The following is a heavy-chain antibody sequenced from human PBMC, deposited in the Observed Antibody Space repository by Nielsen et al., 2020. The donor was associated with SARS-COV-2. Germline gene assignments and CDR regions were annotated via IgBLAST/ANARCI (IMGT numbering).Heavy chain of an antibody. J-gene: IGHJ4*02. CDR3: ARDPRIAAAGSYYFDY. Sequence: ASVKVSCKASGYTFTSYGISWVRQAPGQGLEWMGWISAYNGNTNYAQKLQGRVTMTTDTSTSTAYMELRSLRSDDTAVYYCARDPRIAAAGSYYFDYWGQGTLVTVSS. D-gene: IGHD6-13*01. V-gene: IGHV1-18*01. CDR1: GYTFTSYG. CDR2: ISAYNGNT.